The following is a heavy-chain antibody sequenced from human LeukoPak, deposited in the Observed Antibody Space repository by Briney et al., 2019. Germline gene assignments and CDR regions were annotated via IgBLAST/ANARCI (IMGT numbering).Heavy chain of an antibody. CDR1: GYTFTSYG. CDR2: ISAYNGNT. J-gene: IGHJ6*02. Sequence: ASVKVSCKASGYTFTSYGISWVRQAPGQGLEWMGWISAYNGNTNYAQKLRGRVTMTTDTSTSTAYMELRSLRSDDTAVYYCASGVNYDILTGYYYYGMDVWGQGTTVTVSS. V-gene: IGHV1-18*01. CDR3: ASGVNYDILTGYYYYGMDV. D-gene: IGHD3-9*01.